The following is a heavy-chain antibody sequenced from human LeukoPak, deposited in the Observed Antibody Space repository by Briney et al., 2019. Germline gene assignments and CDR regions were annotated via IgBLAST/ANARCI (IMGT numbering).Heavy chain of an antibody. CDR3: ARTGRLGGATDFDY. J-gene: IGHJ4*02. D-gene: IGHD1-26*01. CDR1: GYTFTGYY. CDR2: INPNSGGT. V-gene: IGHV1-2*02. Sequence: ASVKVSCKASGYTFTGYYMHWVRRAPGQGLEWMGWINPNSGGTNYAQKFQGRVTMTRDTSISTAYMELSRLRSDDTAVYYCARTGRLGGATDFDYWGQGTLVTVSS.